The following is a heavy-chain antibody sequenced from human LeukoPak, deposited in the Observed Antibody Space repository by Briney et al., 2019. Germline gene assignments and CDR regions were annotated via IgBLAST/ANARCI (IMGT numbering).Heavy chain of an antibody. CDR2: INPSGGST. J-gene: IGHJ4*02. D-gene: IGHD1-1*01. Sequence: ALVKISCNAFGYTFTSYYMHWVRQAPGQGVEWMGIINPSGGSTSYSQKFQGRVTMTRDTSTSTVYMELSSLRSEDTAVYYCARGGLIPERRSPDYWGQGTLVTVSS. V-gene: IGHV1-46*01. CDR1: GYTFTSYY. CDR3: ARGGLIPERRSPDY.